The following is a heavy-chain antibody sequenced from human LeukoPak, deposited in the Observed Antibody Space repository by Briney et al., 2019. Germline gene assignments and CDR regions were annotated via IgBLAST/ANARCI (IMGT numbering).Heavy chain of an antibody. CDR1: GYTFTSYW. V-gene: IGHV5-51*01. Sequence: GESLKISCQGSGYTFTSYWSGWVRQMPGKGLEWMGIIYPGDSEIIYSPSFQGQVTISADKSITTAYLQWSSLKASDSAMYYCARRQSPDYWGQGTLVTVSS. CDR2: IYPGDSEI. CDR3: ARRQSPDY. J-gene: IGHJ4*02.